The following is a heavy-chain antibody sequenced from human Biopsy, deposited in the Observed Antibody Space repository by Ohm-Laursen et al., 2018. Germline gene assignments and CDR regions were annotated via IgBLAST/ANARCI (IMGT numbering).Heavy chain of an antibody. CDR3: ARELGDFWGGRQFDF. CDR1: GYTFTGYH. CDR2: INAKTGDT. D-gene: IGHD3-3*01. Sequence: ALVKVSCKPSGYTFTGYHVHWVRQAPGQGLEWMGWINAKTGDTNYAQKFQGRVTMTRDTSISTTYMELRGLTSDDTAVFYCARELGDFWGGRQFDFWGQGTLVTVSS. J-gene: IGHJ5*01. V-gene: IGHV1-2*02.